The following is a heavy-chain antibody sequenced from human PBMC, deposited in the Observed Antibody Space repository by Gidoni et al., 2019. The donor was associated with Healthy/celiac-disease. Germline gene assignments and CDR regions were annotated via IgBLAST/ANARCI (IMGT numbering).Heavy chain of an antibody. CDR1: GFTFSSYG. Sequence: QVHLVESGGGVVQPGRSLRLSCAASGFTFSSYGMHWVRQATGKGLEWVAVISYDGSNKYYADSVKGRFTISRDNSKNTLYLQMNSLRAEDTAVYYCAKPYTMAYFDYWGQGTLVTVSS. CDR2: ISYDGSNK. J-gene: IGHJ4*02. V-gene: IGHV3-30*18. CDR3: AKPYTMAYFDY. D-gene: IGHD3-10*01.